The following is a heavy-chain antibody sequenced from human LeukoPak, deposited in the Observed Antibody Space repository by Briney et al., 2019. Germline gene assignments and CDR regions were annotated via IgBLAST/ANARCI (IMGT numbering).Heavy chain of an antibody. D-gene: IGHD6-6*01. CDR2: INPNSGGT. J-gene: IGHJ4*02. CDR1: GYTFTGYY. Sequence: ASVKVSCKASGYTFTGYYMHWVRQAPGQGREWMGRINPNSGGTNYAQKFQGRVTMTRDTSISTAYMELSRLRSDDTAVYYCARAFCIADRAADYWGQGTLVTVSS. V-gene: IGHV1-2*06. CDR3: ARAFCIADRAADY.